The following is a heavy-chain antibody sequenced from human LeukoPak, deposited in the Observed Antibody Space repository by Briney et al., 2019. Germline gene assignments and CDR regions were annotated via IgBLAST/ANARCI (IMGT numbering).Heavy chain of an antibody. Sequence: SETLSLTCTVSGGSISSGSYYWSWIRQPAGKGLEWIGRIYTSGSTNYNPSLKSRVTISVDTSKNQFSPKLSSVTAADTAEYYCASVYSSSAFFDPWGQGTLVTVSS. J-gene: IGHJ5*02. D-gene: IGHD6-13*01. V-gene: IGHV4-61*02. CDR2: IYTSGST. CDR3: ASVYSSSAFFDP. CDR1: GGSISSGSYY.